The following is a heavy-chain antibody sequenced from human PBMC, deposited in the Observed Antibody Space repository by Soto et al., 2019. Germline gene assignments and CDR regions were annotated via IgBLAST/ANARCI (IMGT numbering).Heavy chain of an antibody. CDR3: ARDVAAAGTGLFDY. D-gene: IGHD6-13*01. Sequence: ASVKVSCKASGYTFTRYAMHWVRQAPGQRLEWMGWINAGNGNTKYSQKFQGRVTITRDTSASTAYMELSSLRSEDTAVYYCARDVAAAGTGLFDYWGQGTLVTVSS. V-gene: IGHV1-3*01. CDR1: GYTFTRYA. J-gene: IGHJ4*02. CDR2: INAGNGNT.